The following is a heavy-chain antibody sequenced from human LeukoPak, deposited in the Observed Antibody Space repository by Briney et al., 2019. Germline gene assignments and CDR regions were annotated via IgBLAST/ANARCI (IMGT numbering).Heavy chain of an antibody. Sequence: ASVKVSCKASGYTFTSYAMNWVRQAPGQGLEWMGWINTNTGNPTYAQGFTGRFVFSLDTSVSTAYLQISSLKAEDTAVYYCARDRFLRIQLWGYNWFDPWGQGTLVTVSS. CDR3: ARDRFLRIQLWGYNWFDP. V-gene: IGHV7-4-1*02. J-gene: IGHJ5*02. CDR1: GYTFTSYA. D-gene: IGHD5-18*01. CDR2: INTNTGNP.